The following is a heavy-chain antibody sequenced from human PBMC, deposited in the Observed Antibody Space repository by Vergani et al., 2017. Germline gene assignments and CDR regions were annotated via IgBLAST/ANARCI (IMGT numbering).Heavy chain of an antibody. Sequence: QVQLQESGPGLVKSSETLSLTCSVSFDSIRNLYCNWIRQPPGKGLGWIGSIHYSENTNYNPSLKTRVTISVDTSKNQYSLSLTSVTAADTAVYYCGRVADFYGVGSRLLDLWGQGILVTVSS. CDR3: GRVADFYGVGSRLLDL. CDR2: IHYSENT. J-gene: IGHJ5*02. CDR1: FDSIRNLY. V-gene: IGHV4-59*11. D-gene: IGHD3-10*01.